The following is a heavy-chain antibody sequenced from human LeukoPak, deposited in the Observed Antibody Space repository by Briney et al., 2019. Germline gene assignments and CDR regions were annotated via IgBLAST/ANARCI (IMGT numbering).Heavy chain of an antibody. D-gene: IGHD6-19*01. V-gene: IGHV4-59*01. Sequence: KPSETLSLTCTVSGGSISSYYWSWLRQPPGKGLEWIGYIYYSGSTNYNPSLKSRVTISVDTSKNQFSLKLSSVTAADTAVYYCAGYSSGWKGNDAFDIWGQGTMVTVSS. J-gene: IGHJ3*02. CDR2: IYYSGST. CDR3: AGYSSGWKGNDAFDI. CDR1: GGSISSYY.